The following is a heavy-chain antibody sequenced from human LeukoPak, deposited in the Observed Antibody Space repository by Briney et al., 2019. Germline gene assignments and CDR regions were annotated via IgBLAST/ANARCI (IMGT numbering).Heavy chain of an antibody. CDR2: IKSKSDGGTT. CDR3: TTAPRGYCSGGSCSYAFDI. CDR1: TFTFSNAW. Sequence: GGSLRLSCAASTFTFSNAWMSWVRQAPGKGLEWVGRIKSKSDGGTTDYAAPVRGRFTISRDDSKNTLYLQMNSLKTEDTAVYYCTTAPRGYCSGGSCSYAFDIWGQGTMVTVSS. J-gene: IGHJ3*02. V-gene: IGHV3-15*01. D-gene: IGHD2-15*01.